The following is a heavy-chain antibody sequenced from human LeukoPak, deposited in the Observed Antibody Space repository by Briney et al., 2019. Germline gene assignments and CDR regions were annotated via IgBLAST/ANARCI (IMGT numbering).Heavy chain of an antibody. J-gene: IGHJ3*01. CDR2: IYNDGRT. D-gene: IGHD3-22*01. Sequence: GSLRLSCAASGFTVSNKYMTWVRQAPGKGLEWVSLIYNDGRTYYADSVKGRYTISRDNSKNTVYLQMSSLRVEDTAVYYCARGLFLSGYLDAFDLWGQGTVVTVSS. CDR3: ARGLFLSGYLDAFDL. V-gene: IGHV3-53*01. CDR1: GFTVSNKY.